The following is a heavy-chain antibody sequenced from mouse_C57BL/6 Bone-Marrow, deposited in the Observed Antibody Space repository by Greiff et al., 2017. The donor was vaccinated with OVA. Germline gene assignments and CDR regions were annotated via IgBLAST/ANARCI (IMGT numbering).Heavy chain of an antibody. J-gene: IGHJ2*01. Sequence: QVQLKQSGAELVRPGTSVKMSCKASGYTFTNYWIGWAKQRPGHGLEWIGDIYPGGGYTNYNEKFKGKATLTADKSSSTAYMQFSILTSEDSSIYYCARWGDGHHGRYYFDYWGQGTTLTVSS. CDR1: GYTFTNYW. CDR2: IYPGGGYT. V-gene: IGHV1-63*01. CDR3: ARWGDGHHGRYYFDY. D-gene: IGHD2-3*01.